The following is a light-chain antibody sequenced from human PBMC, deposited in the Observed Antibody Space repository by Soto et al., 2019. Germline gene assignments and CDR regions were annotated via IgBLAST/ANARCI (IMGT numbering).Light chain of an antibody. CDR1: SSDVGAYNY. J-gene: IGLJ1*01. Sequence: QCALTQPASVSGSPGQSIIISCTGTSSDVGAYNYVSWYQQYPGKAPKLMIYDVANRPSGVSDRFSGSKSGSTASLTISGLQAEDEAHYYCSSYTSSSTPYVLGTGTKLTVL. CDR3: SSYTSSSTPYV. V-gene: IGLV2-14*01. CDR2: DVA.